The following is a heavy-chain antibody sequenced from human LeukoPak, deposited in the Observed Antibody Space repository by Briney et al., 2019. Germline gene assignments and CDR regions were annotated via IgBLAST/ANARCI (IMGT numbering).Heavy chain of an antibody. CDR2: VWYDGSNK. CDR3: ARDRWFGDEDSFDI. Sequence: SGGSLRLSCAASGFTFSTYGMHWVRQAPGKGLEWVAVVWYDGSNKYYADSVKGRFTVSRDNSKNTLYLQMNSLRADDTAIYYCARDRWFGDEDSFDIWGQGTMVTVSS. J-gene: IGHJ3*02. D-gene: IGHD3-10*01. V-gene: IGHV3-33*01. CDR1: GFTFSTYG.